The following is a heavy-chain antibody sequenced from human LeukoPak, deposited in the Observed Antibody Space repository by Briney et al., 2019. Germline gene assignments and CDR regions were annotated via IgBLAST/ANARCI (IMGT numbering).Heavy chain of an antibody. CDR1: GFTFDDYA. CDR3: AKETFGGVIAPLGD. V-gene: IGHV3-9*01. CDR2: ISWNSGSI. D-gene: IGHD3-16*02. J-gene: IGHJ4*02. Sequence: GGSLRLSCAASGFTFDDYAMHWVRQAPGKGLEWVSCISWNSGSIGYADSVKGRFTISRDNAKNSLYLQMNSLRAEDTALYYCAKETFGGVIAPLGDWGQGTLVTVSS.